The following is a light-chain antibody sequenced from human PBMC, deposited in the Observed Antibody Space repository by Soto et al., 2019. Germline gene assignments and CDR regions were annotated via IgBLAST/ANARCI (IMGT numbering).Light chain of an antibody. CDR1: SSDIGRYNL. Sequence: QSVLAQPASVSGSPGQSITISYTGTSSDIGRYNLVSWYQQYPGEAPKLVIYDVTKRPSGVSDRFSASKSGNTASLTISGLQAEDEADYYCFSHAGRGSVLFGGGTKLTVL. CDR2: DVT. J-gene: IGLJ2*01. V-gene: IGLV2-23*02. CDR3: FSHAGRGSVL.